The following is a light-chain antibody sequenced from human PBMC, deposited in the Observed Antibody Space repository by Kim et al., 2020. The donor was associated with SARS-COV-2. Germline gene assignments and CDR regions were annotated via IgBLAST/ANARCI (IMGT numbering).Light chain of an antibody. CDR3: SSYTSSSTYV. J-gene: IGLJ1*01. CDR1: SSVVGGYNY. Sequence: GQSITISCTGTSSVVGGYNYVSWYQQHPGKAPKLMIYDVSNRPSGVSNRFSGSKSGNTASLTISGLQAEDEADYYCSSYTSSSTYVFGTGTKVTVL. V-gene: IGLV2-14*03. CDR2: DVS.